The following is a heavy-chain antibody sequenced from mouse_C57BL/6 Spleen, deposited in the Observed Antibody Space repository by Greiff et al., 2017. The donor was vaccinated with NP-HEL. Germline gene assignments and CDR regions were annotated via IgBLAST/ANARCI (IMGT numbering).Heavy chain of an antibody. D-gene: IGHD2-5*01. V-gene: IGHV14-1*01. CDR3: TTYYSNRAWFAY. Sequence: VHVKQSGAELVRPGASVKLSCTASGFNIKDYYMHWVKQRPEQGLEWIGRIDPEDGDTEYAPKFQGKATMTADTSSNTAYLQLSSLTSEDTAVYYCTTYYSNRAWFAYWGQGTLVTVSA. CDR1: GFNIKDYY. CDR2: IDPEDGDT. J-gene: IGHJ3*01.